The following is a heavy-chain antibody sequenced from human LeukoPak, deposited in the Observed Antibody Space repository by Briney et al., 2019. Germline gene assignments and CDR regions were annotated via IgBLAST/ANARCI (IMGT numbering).Heavy chain of an antibody. V-gene: IGHV4-34*01. CDR2: INHSGST. CDR3: ARGSPLDY. J-gene: IGHJ4*02. Sequence: SETLSLTCAVYGGSFSGYYWSWIRRPPGKGLEWIGEINHSGSTNYNPSLKSRVTISVDTSKNQFSLKLSSVTAADTAVYYCARGSPLDYWGQGTLVTVSS. CDR1: GGSFSGYY.